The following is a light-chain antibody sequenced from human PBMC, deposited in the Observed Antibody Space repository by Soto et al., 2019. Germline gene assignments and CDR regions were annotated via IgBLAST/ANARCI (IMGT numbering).Light chain of an antibody. Sequence: IVLTQSPGALSLSPGEGATLSCRVSQSIKNNFLAWYQQRPGQAPRLLIHAASIRASGISDRFTGTASGTDFTLTISRLESDDFGVYYCQQYGTSLTFGGGTRVE. J-gene: IGKJ4*01. CDR1: QSIKNNF. CDR2: AAS. CDR3: QQYGTSLT. V-gene: IGKV3-20*01.